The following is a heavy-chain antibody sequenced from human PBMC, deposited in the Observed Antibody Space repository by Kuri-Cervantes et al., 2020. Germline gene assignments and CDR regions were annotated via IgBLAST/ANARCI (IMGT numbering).Heavy chain of an antibody. CDR3: ARGDGYNPDAFDY. V-gene: IGHV3-11*04. CDR1: GFTFSDYY. D-gene: IGHD5-24*01. J-gene: IGHJ4*02. CDR2: ISSSGSTI. Sequence: GESLKISCAASGFTFSDYYMSWIRQAPGKGLEWVSYISSSGSTIYYADSVKGRFTISRENAKNSLYLQMNSLRAGDTAVYYCARGDGYNPDAFDYWGQGTLVTVSS.